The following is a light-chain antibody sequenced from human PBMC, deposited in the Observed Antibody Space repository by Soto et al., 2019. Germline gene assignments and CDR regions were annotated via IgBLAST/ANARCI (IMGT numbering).Light chain of an antibody. J-gene: IGKJ5*01. Sequence: EIVLKQSPATLSLSPGDIDTLLCRASQTVSGNYLAWYHQKPGQAARLLIYAASSRATGSPDRFSSGGSGTDFTLTISRLEPEDFAVYDCQQYGYSPITFGQLTRLEI. CDR1: QTVSGNY. CDR2: AAS. CDR3: QQYGYSPIT. V-gene: IGKV3-20*01.